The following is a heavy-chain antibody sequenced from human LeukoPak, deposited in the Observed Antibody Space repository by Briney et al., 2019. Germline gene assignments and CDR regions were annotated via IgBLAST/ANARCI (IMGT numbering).Heavy chain of an antibody. CDR3: ARDLGVTNYYFDY. V-gene: IGHV3-33*01. CDR1: GFTFSNYG. D-gene: IGHD2-21*02. CDR2: IWYDGSKK. Sequence: GGSLRLSCAASGFTFSNYGMHWVRQAPSTGLEWVAVIWYDGSKKYYADSVKGRFTISRDDSKNTLYLQMNSLRAEDTAVYYCARDLGVTNYYFDYWGQGTLVIVSS. J-gene: IGHJ4*02.